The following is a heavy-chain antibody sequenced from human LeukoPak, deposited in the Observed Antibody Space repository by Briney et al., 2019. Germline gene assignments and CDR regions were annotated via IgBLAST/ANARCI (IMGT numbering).Heavy chain of an antibody. CDR2: IVVGSGNT. J-gene: IGHJ3*01. CDR1: GFTFTSSA. Sequence: SVKVSCKASGFTFTSSAMQWVRQARGQRLEWIGWIVVGSGNTNYAQNFQGRVTLTRDTSTSTVYMELSSLRSEDTAIYYCARIRDGYNDAYDLWGQGTVATVPS. V-gene: IGHV1-58*02. D-gene: IGHD5-24*01. CDR3: ARIRDGYNDAYDL.